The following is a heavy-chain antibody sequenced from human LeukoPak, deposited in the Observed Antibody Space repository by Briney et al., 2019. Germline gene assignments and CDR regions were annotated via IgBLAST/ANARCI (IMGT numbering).Heavy chain of an antibody. CDR1: GYTFTGYY. CDR2: INPNSGGT. D-gene: IGHD6-13*01. CDR3: ARGGYSSSWYALDP. V-gene: IGHV1-2*02. Sequence: WASVKVSCKASGYTFTGYYMHWARQAPGQGLEWMGWINPNSGGTNYAQKFQGRVTMTRDTSISTAYMELSRLRSDDTAVYYCARGGYSSSWYALDPWGQGTLVTVSS. J-gene: IGHJ5*02.